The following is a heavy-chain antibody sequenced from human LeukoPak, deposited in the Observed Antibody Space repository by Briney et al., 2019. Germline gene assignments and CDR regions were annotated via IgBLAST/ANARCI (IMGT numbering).Heavy chain of an antibody. D-gene: IGHD2-15*01. CDR2: IYYSGST. CDR3: ARKDGRGLGY. J-gene: IGHJ4*02. V-gene: IGHV4-39*07. Sequence: SETLSLTCTVSGGSISSSSYYWGWIRQPPGKGLEWIGSIYYSGSTNYNPSLKSRVTISVDTSKNQFSLKLSSVTAADTAVYYCARKDGRGLGYWGQGTLVTVSS. CDR1: GGSISSSSYY.